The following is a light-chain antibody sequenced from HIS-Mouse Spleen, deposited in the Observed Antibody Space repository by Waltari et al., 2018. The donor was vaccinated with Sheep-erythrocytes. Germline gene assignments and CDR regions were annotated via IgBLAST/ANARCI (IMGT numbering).Light chain of an antibody. CDR1: QGISSA. CDR3: QQFNSYLYT. V-gene: IGKV1-13*02. CDR2: DAS. Sequence: IQFTHSPLSLSAYVGQRHHITCRASQGISSALAWYQQKPGKAPKLLIYDASSLESGVPSRFSGSGSGTDFTLTISSLQSEDFATYYCQQFNSYLYTFGQGTKLEIK. J-gene: IGKJ2*01.